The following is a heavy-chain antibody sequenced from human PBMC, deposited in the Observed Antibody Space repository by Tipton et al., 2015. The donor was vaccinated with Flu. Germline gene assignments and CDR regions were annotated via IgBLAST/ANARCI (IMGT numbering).Heavy chain of an antibody. D-gene: IGHD6-19*01. Sequence: AASGFTFSSYEMNWVRQAPGKGLEWVSYISSSGSTIYYADSVKGRFTISRDNAKNSLYLQMNSLRAEDTAVYYCAGCIAVAGFDYWGQGTLVTVSS. CDR2: ISSSGSTI. CDR3: AGCIAVAGFDY. V-gene: IGHV3-48*03. J-gene: IGHJ4*02. CDR1: GFTFSSYE.